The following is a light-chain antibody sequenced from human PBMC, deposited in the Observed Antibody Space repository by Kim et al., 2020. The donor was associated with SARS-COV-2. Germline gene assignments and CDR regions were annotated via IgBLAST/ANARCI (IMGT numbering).Light chain of an antibody. CDR2: GAS. Sequence: IVMTQSPATLSVSPGERATLSCRASQSVSSNLAWYQQKPGQARRLLIYGASTRATGIPARFSGSGSGTEFTLTISSLQSEDFAVYYCQQYNNWPPLTFGGGTKVDIK. J-gene: IGKJ4*01. CDR1: QSVSSN. CDR3: QQYNNWPPLT. V-gene: IGKV3-15*01.